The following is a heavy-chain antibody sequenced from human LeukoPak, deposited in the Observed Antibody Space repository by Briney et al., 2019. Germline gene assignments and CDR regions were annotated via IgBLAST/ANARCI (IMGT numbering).Heavy chain of an antibody. D-gene: IGHD5-12*01. CDR1: GYSISSGYY. J-gene: IGHJ3*02. Sequence: SETLSLTCTVSGYSISSGYYWGWIRQPPGKGLEWIGSIYHSGSIYYNPSLKSRVTISLDTSKNQFSLKLSSVTAADTAVYFCARSTPWLRFPSETILNDAFDIWGQGTIVTVSS. V-gene: IGHV4-38-2*02. CDR2: IYHSGSI. CDR3: ARSTPWLRFPSETILNDAFDI.